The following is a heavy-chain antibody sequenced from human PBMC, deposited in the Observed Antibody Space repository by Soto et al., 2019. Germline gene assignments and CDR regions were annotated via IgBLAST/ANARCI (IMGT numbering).Heavy chain of an antibody. CDR2: INPETGGT. J-gene: IGHJ6*01. D-gene: IGHD3-16*01. Sequence: GSVKVDCECYACSLTGYYLHLVREAPGQGLEWMGWINPETGGTSYAQKFQGRVTLSRDTSINTAYLELSSLRFDDAAVYFCARERFQVISDGMDVWGQGTTVTVSS. CDR1: ACSLTGYY. V-gene: IGHV1-2*02. CDR3: ARERFQVISDGMDV.